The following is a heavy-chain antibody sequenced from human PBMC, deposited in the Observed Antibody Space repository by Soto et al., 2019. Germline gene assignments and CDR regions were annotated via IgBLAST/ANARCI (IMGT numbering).Heavy chain of an antibody. CDR2: IYYSGST. CDR1: GGSISSSSYY. D-gene: IGHD6-19*01. V-gene: IGHV4-39*01. J-gene: IGHJ6*02. CDR3: ASSLAVAGPFVDFIPYYYGMDV. Sequence: QLQLQESGPGLVKPSETLSLTCTVSGGSISSSSYYWGWIRQPPGKGLEWIGSIYYSGSTYYNPSLKSRVTISVDTSKNQFSLKLSSVTAADTAVYYCASSLAVAGPFVDFIPYYYGMDVWGQGTTVTVSS.